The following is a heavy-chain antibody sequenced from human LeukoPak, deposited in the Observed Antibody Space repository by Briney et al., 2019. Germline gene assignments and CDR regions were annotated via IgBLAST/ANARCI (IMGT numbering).Heavy chain of an antibody. CDR3: ARDRYDFWSGYSNYYYYYMDV. CDR2: IYYSGST. CDR1: GVSISSSSYY. D-gene: IGHD3-3*01. Sequence: PSETLSPTCTVSGVSISSSSYYWGWVRQPPGKGLEWIGSIYYSGSTYYHPSLKSRVTISVDTSKNQFSLKLSSVTAADTALYYCARDRYDFWSGYSNYYYYYMDVWGKGTTVTVSS. J-gene: IGHJ6*03. V-gene: IGHV4-39*07.